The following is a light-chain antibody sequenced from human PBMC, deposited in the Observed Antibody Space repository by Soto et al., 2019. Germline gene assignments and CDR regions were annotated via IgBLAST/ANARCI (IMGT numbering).Light chain of an antibody. V-gene: IGLV3-1*01. CDR2: QDS. CDR3: QAWDSSTRVV. Sequence: SYELTQPHSVSVSPGQTASITCYGDKLGDKYACWYQQKPGQSPVLVIYQDSKRPSGIPERFSGSNSGNTATLTISGTQAMDEADYYCQAWDSSTRVVFGGGTKLTVL. CDR1: KLGDKY. J-gene: IGLJ2*01.